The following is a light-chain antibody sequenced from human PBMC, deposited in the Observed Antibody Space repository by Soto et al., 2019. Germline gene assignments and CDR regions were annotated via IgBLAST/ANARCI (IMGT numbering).Light chain of an antibody. J-gene: IGKJ1*01. CDR2: GAC. CDR3: QQYNNWPT. V-gene: IGKV3-15*01. Sequence: EIVVRPYPPPLSLSHEDRGTLSCKASQSVSSNLALYQQKAGQAPCLVIYGACSRATGIPARFSGRGSGTEFTRTISSLQSEDFAVYYFQQYNNWPTFGQGTMVDIK. CDR1: QSVSSN.